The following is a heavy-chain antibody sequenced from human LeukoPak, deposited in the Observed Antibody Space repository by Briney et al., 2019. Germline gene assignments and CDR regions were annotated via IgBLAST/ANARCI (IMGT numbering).Heavy chain of an antibody. CDR3: ATVRITMVRGVIIKERANYFDY. Sequence: GASVKVSCKASGYTFTSYGISWVRQAPGQGLEWMGWISAYNGNTNYAQKLQGRVTMTTDTSTSTAYMELRSLRSDDTAVYYCATVRITMVRGVIIKERANYFDYWGQGTLVTVSS. CDR2: ISAYNGNT. CDR1: GYTFTSYG. J-gene: IGHJ4*02. V-gene: IGHV1-18*01. D-gene: IGHD3-10*01.